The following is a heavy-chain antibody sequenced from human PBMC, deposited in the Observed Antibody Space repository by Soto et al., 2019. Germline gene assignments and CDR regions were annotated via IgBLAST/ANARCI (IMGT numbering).Heavy chain of an antibody. Sequence: ASVKVSCKASGYTFTSYEINWVRQATGQGLEWMGWMNPNSGNTGYAQKFQGRVTMTRNTSISTAYMELSSLRSEDTAVYYCARGFRGIAARNYYYYMDVWGKGTTVTVSS. V-gene: IGHV1-8*01. D-gene: IGHD6-6*01. J-gene: IGHJ6*03. CDR1: GYTFTSYE. CDR2: MNPNSGNT. CDR3: ARGFRGIAARNYYYYMDV.